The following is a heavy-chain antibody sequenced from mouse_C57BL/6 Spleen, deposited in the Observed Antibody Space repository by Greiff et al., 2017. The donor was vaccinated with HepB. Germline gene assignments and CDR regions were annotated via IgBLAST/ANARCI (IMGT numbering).Heavy chain of an antibody. CDR1: GFTFTDYY. Sequence: EVQLVESGGGLVQPGGSLSLSCAASGFTFTDYYMSWVRQPPGKALEWLGFIRNKANGYTTEYSASVKGRFTISRDNSQSILYLQMNALRAEDSATYDCARSIYHDYDGAMDYWGQGTSVTVSS. CDR3: ARSIYHDYDGAMDY. D-gene: IGHD2-4*01. CDR2: IRNKANGYTT. J-gene: IGHJ4*01. V-gene: IGHV7-3*01.